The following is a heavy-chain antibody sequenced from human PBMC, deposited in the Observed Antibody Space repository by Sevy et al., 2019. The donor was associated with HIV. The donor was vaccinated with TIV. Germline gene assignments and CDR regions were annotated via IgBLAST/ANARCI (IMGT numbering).Heavy chain of an antibody. CDR3: ARSPDDYVWGSYLY. D-gene: IGHD3-16*01. J-gene: IGHJ4*02. CDR2: ISYDGSSK. V-gene: IGHV3-30-3*01. Sequence: GGSLRLSCAASGFTFSSYAMHWVRQAPGKGLEWVAVISYDGSSKYYVDSVKGRFTISRDNSKNTLYLQMNSLRAEDMAVYYCARSPDDYVWGSYLYWGQGTLVTVSS. CDR1: GFTFSSYA.